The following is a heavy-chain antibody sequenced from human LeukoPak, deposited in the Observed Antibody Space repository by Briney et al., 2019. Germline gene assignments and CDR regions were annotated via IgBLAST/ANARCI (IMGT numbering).Heavy chain of an antibody. D-gene: IGHD5-18*01. CDR2: INTDGSST. CDR3: ARGRLVDTAMDN. Sequence: GGSLRLSCAASGFTFSSYWMHWVRQAPGKGLVWVSRINTDGSSTSYADSVKGRFTISRENAKNSLYLQMNSLRAGDTAVYYCARGRLVDTAMDNWGQGTLVTVSS. J-gene: IGHJ4*02. CDR1: GFTFSSYW. V-gene: IGHV3-74*01.